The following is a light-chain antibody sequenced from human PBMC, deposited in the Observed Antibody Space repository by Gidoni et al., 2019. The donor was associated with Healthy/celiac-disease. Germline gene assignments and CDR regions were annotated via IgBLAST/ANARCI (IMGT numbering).Light chain of an antibody. CDR2: DAS. Sequence: IQMTQSPSSLSASVGDRVTITCQASQDISNYLNWYQQKPGKAPKLLIYDASNLETGVPSRFSGSGSGTDFTFTISSLQPEDIATYYCQQYDNLPLTFXXXTRLEIK. V-gene: IGKV1-33*01. J-gene: IGKJ5*01. CDR3: QQYDNLPLT. CDR1: QDISNY.